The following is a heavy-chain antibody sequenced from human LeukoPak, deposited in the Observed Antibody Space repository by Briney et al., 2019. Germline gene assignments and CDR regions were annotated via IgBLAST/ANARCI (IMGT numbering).Heavy chain of an antibody. CDR1: GFTFSSYS. J-gene: IGHJ6*04. D-gene: IGHD1-26*01. V-gene: IGHV3-21*01. CDR2: ISSTSTYI. CDR3: ACLVGATQDV. Sequence: GGSLRLPCAASGFTFSSYSMNWVRQAPGKGLEWVSSISSTSTYIYYADSVKGRFTISRDNAKNSLYLQMNSLRAEDTAVYYCACLVGATQDVWGKGTTVIVSS.